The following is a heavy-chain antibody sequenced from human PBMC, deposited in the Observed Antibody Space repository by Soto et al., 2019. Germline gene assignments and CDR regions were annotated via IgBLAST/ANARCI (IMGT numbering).Heavy chain of an antibody. CDR2: IIPIFGTA. CDR3: ASSSGWYVDDY. CDR1: GGTFSSYA. Sequence: SVKVSCKASGGTFSSYAISWVRQAPGQGLEWMGGIIPIFGTANYAQKFQGRVTITADKSTSAAYMELSSLRSEDTAVCYCASSSGWYVDDYWGQGTLVTVSS. J-gene: IGHJ4*02. D-gene: IGHD6-19*01. V-gene: IGHV1-69*06.